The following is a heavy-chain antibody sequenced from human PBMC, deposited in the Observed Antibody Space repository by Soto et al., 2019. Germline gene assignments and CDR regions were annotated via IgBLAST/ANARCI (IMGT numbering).Heavy chain of an antibody. Sequence: QVQLVQSGAELKKPGASVKVSCRASGYSFTTYDINWVRQAAGQGLEWMGWMNPDSESSGYEPKFQGRVTMTRHTSISTAYMELSSLTSDDTAVYFCARGRGGTYNLWGQGTLVTVSS. CDR3: ARGRGGTYNL. CDR1: GYSFTTYD. D-gene: IGHD3-16*01. V-gene: IGHV1-8*01. J-gene: IGHJ4*02. CDR2: MNPDSESS.